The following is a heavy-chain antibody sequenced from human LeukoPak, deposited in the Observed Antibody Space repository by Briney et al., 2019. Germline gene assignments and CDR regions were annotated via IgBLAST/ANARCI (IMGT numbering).Heavy chain of an antibody. V-gene: IGHV4-39*07. D-gene: IGHD3-10*01. J-gene: IGHJ5*02. CDR2: IYYSGST. CDR1: GGSISSSSYY. Sequence: PSETLSLTCTVSGGSISSSSYYWGWIRQPPGKGLEWIGSIYYSGSTYYNPSLKSRVTISVDTSKNQFSLKLSSVTAADTAVYYCARDPVGDGWFDPWGQGTLVTVSS. CDR3: ARDPVGDGWFDP.